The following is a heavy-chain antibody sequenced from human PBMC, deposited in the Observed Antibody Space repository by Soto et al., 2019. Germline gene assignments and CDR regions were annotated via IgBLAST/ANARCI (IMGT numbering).Heavy chain of an antibody. CDR3: AKWDGYGDS. Sequence: WSLSLSCAAFWFTFSTNSMAWVRQTPGKGLEWVAGLSVGGDRTFYLESVKGRFTISSDTSKNVVYLQMNSLRADDTAVYFCAKWDGYGDSWGQGTLVTVS. CDR1: WFTFSTNS. CDR2: LSVGGDRT. J-gene: IGHJ5*01. D-gene: IGHD5-12*01. V-gene: IGHV3-23*01.